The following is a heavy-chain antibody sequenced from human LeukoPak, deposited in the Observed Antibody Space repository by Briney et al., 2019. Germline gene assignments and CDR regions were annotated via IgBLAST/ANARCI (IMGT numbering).Heavy chain of an antibody. CDR1: GFTFSGSA. CDR2: IRSKVNSYAT. D-gene: IGHD6-19*01. J-gene: IGHJ5*02. CDR3: TSGYSSGWEADWLDP. Sequence: PGGSLRLSCAASGFTFSGSAMHWVRQASGKGLEWVGRIRSKVNSYATAYAASVKGRFTISRGDSKNTAYLQMNSLKTEDTAVYYCTSGYSSGWEADWLDPWGQGTLVTVSS. V-gene: IGHV3-73*01.